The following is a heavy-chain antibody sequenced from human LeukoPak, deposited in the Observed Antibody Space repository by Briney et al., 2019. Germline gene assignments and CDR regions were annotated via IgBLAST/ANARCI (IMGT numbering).Heavy chain of an antibody. V-gene: IGHV1-69*13. CDR3: ARVDYDSSGDAY. Sequence: SVKVSCKASGGTFSSYAISWVRQAPGQGLEWMGGIIPIFGTANYAQKFQGRVTITADESTSTAYMELRSQRSDDTAVYYCARVDYDSSGDAYWGQGTLVTVSS. D-gene: IGHD3-22*01. CDR1: GGTFSSYA. J-gene: IGHJ4*02. CDR2: IIPIFGTA.